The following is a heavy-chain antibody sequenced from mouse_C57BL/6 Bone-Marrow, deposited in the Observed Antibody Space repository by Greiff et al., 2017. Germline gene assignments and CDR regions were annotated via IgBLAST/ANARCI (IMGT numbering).Heavy chain of an antibody. CDR2: IDPSDSYT. V-gene: IGHV1-50*01. CDR1: GYTFTSYW. J-gene: IGHJ3*01. Sequence: VQLQQPGAELVKPGASVKLSCKASGYTFTSYWMQWVKQRPGQGLEWIGEIDPSDSYTNYNQQFKGKATLTVDTSSSTAYMQLSSLTSEDSAVYYCARSYRGFAYWGQGTLVTVSA. CDR3: ARSYRGFAY. D-gene: IGHD6-5*01.